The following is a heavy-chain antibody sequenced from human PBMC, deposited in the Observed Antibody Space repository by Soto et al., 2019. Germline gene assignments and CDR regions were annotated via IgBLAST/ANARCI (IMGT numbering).Heavy chain of an antibody. J-gene: IGHJ3*02. Sequence: TLSLTCAVSGGSITSGNTYSWSWIRQPPGKGLEWIGSISHTGSTSYNPSLKSRVSMSVDKSKNQFSLKLSSVTAADTAVYYCARGRDYYDSSGYYKNDAFDIWGQGTMVTVSS. CDR3: ARGRDYYDSSGYYKNDAFDI. CDR1: GGSITSGNTYS. V-gene: IGHV4-30-2*05. CDR2: ISHTGST. D-gene: IGHD3-22*01.